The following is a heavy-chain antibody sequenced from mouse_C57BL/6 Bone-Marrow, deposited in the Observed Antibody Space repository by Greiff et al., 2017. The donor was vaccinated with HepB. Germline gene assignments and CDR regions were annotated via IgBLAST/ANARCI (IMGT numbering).Heavy chain of an antibody. CDR2: IDPANGNT. CDR1: GFNIKNPY. D-gene: IGHD1-1*01. CDR3: ARSDYGSSSFAY. V-gene: IGHV14-3*01. J-gene: IGHJ3*01. Sequence: EVKLQQSVAELVRPGASVKLSCTASGFNIKNPYMHWVKQRPEQGLEWIGRIDPANGNTKYAPKFQGKATITADTSSNTAYLQLSSLTSEDTAIYYCARSDYGSSSFAYWGQGTLVTVSA.